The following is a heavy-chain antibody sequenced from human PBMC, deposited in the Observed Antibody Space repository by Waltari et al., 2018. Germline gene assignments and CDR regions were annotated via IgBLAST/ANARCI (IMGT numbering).Heavy chain of an antibody. Sequence: EVQLVESGGGLVQPGGSLRLSCAASGFTFSSYWMSWVRQAPGKGLEWVANIKQDGSEKYYADAVKGRFTISRDNSKNTLYLRINSLRAEDTAVYYCAKAHSSGWYYFDSCGQGTLVTVSS. J-gene: IGHJ4*02. CDR1: GFTFSSYW. V-gene: IGHV3-7*01. CDR2: IKQDGSEK. D-gene: IGHD6-19*01. CDR3: AKAHSSGWYYFDS.